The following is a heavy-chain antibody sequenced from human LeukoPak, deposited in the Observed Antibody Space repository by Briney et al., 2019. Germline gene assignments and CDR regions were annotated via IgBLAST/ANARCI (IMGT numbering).Heavy chain of an antibody. CDR2: ISGSGGST. CDR3: AKGPGYYYYYYMDV. Sequence: GGSLRLSCAASGFTFSSYAMSWVRQAPGKGLEWVSAISGSGGSTYYADSVKGRFTISRDNSKNTLYLQMNSLRAEDTAVYYCAKGPGYYYYYYMDVWGKGTTVTVSS. CDR1: GFTFSSYA. J-gene: IGHJ6*03. V-gene: IGHV3-23*01.